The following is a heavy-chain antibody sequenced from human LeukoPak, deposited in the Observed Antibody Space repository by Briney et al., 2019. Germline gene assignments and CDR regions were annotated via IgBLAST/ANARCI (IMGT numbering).Heavy chain of an antibody. CDR3: ARGDVLTTRLLDS. Sequence: GVSLRLSCAASGFIFDDYAMHWVRRAPGKGLQWVSGITRFNAILGYVDSVKGRFTISRDSAKNSLYLQMNSLRPEDTAFYYCARGDVLTTRLLDSWGLGTLVTVSS. CDR1: GFIFDDYA. J-gene: IGHJ4*02. CDR2: ITRFNAIL. V-gene: IGHV3-9*01. D-gene: IGHD3-9*01.